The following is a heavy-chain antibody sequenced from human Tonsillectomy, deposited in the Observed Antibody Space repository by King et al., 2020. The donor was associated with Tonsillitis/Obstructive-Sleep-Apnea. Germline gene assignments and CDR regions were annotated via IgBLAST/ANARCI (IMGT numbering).Heavy chain of an antibody. CDR2: IYYSGST. D-gene: IGHD3-22*01. J-gene: IGHJ3*02. CDR1: GGSISSYY. CDR3: ARLAYYYDSSGYYSDAFDI. Sequence: VQLQESGPGLVKPSETLSLTCTVSGGSISSYYWSWIRQPPGKGLEWIGYIYYSGSTNYNPSLKSRVTISVDTSKNQFSLKLSSVTAADTAVYYYARLAYYYDSSGYYSDAFDIWGQGTMVTVSS. V-gene: IGHV4-59*08.